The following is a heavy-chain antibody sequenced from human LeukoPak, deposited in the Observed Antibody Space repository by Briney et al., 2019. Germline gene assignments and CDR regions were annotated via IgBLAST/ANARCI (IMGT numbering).Heavy chain of an antibody. CDR1: GFTFSSYA. CDR3: AKEFRGSGSFDY. J-gene: IGHJ4*02. CDR2: ISGSGGST. D-gene: IGHD3-10*01. Sequence: GGSLRLSCAASGFTFSSYAMSWVRQAPGKGLEWVSVISGSGGSTYYADSVKGRITISRDNSKNTLYLQMISLRAEDTAVYYCAKEFRGSGSFDYWGQGTLVTGSS. V-gene: IGHV3-23*01.